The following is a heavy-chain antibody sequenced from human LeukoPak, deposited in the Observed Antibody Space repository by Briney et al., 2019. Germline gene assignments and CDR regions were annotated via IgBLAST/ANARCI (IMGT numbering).Heavy chain of an antibody. CDR1: GFTFSSHG. D-gene: IGHD4-17*01. J-gene: IGHJ5*02. V-gene: IGHV3-21*01. CDR2: ISPSGGIT. CDR3: ARGGNSMTTVTTGWFDP. Sequence: GGSLRLSCGASGFTFSSHGMNWVRQAPGKGLEWVSGISPSGGITYYADSVKGRFTISRDNAKNSLYLQMNSLRAEDTAVYYCARGGNSMTTVTTGWFDPWGQGTLVTVSS.